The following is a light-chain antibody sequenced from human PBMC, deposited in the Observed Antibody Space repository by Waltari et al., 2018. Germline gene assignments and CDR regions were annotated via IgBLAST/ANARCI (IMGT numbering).Light chain of an antibody. V-gene: IGLV1-44*01. CDR2: GDY. J-gene: IGLJ2*01. CDR3: AAWDDRLAVV. Sequence: QSVLTQTPSASGTPGQRVIIPCSGSGSNSGGNTFQWYPQFPGTAPKLLIYGDYQRPSGVPDRFSGSKSGASASLAISGLQSEDEADYYCAAWDDRLAVVFGGGTKLTVL. CDR1: GSNSGGNT.